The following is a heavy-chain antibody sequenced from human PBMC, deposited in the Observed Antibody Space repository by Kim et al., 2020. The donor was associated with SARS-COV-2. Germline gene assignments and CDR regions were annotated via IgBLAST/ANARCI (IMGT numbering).Heavy chain of an antibody. Sequence: VKGRFTISRDDSKNSLYLQMNSLKTEDTAVYYCARETITMVRGVIPHFDYWGQGTLVTVSS. J-gene: IGHJ4*02. V-gene: IGHV3-72*01. CDR3: ARETITMVRGVIPHFDY. D-gene: IGHD3-10*01.